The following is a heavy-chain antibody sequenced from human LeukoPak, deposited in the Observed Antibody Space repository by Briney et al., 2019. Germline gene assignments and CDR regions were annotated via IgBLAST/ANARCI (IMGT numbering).Heavy chain of an antibody. V-gene: IGHV5-51*01. CDR1: GYSFTDYW. J-gene: IGHJ4*02. Sequence: RGESLKISCQGSGYSFTDYWIAWVRQKPGKGLEWMGVIYPADSDTRYNPSFQGQVTVSADKSISAAYLHWSSLQASDSGVYYCARRHYYDNSGFDYWGQGTQVTVSS. CDR2: IYPADSDT. D-gene: IGHD3-22*01. CDR3: ARRHYYDNSGFDY.